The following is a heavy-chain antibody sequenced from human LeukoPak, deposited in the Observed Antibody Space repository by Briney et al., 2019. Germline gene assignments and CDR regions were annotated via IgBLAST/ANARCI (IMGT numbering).Heavy chain of an antibody. D-gene: IGHD6-13*01. CDR3: ARGQSSSWYQPDWFDP. Sequence: ASVKVSCKASGYTFTSYDINWVRQATGQGLEWMGWMNPNSGNTGYAQKFQGRVTMTRNTSISTAYMELSSLRSEDTAVYYCARGQSSSWYQPDWFDPWGQGTLVTVSS. V-gene: IGHV1-8*01. J-gene: IGHJ5*02. CDR1: GYTFTSYD. CDR2: MNPNSGNT.